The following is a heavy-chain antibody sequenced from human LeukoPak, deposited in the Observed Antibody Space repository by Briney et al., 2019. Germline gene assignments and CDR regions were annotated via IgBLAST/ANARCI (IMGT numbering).Heavy chain of an antibody. Sequence: PGRSLRLSCAASGFTFDDYAMHWVRQAPGKGLEWVSGISWNSGSIGYADSVKGRFTISRDNSKNTLYLQMNSLRAEDTAVYYCAKAGGDFWGQGTLVTVSS. CDR1: GFTFDDYA. D-gene: IGHD1-26*01. J-gene: IGHJ4*02. CDR2: ISWNSGSI. CDR3: AKAGGDF. V-gene: IGHV3-9*01.